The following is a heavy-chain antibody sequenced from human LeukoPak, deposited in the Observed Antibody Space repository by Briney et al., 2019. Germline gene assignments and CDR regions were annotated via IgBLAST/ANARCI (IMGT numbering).Heavy chain of an antibody. V-gene: IGHV4-30-4*01. CDR3: AKGKGSDYTFDY. J-gene: IGHJ4*02. Sequence: SETLSLTCTVSGGSISSGDYYWSWIRQPPGKGLEWIGYIYYSGSTYYNPSLKSRVTISVDTSKNQFSLKLSSVTAADTALYYCAKGKGSDYTFDYWGQGTLVTVSS. CDR2: IYYSGST. CDR1: GGSISSGDYY. D-gene: IGHD5-12*01.